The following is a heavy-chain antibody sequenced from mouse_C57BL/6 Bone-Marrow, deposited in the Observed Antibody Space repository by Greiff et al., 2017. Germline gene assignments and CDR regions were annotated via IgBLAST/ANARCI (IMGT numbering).Heavy chain of an antibody. J-gene: IGHJ2*01. CDR3: AREGVTTTD. CDR1: GFTFSSYA. V-gene: IGHV5-4*01. D-gene: IGHD2-1*01. Sequence: EVNLVESGGGLVKPGGSLKLSCAASGFTFSSYAMSWVRQTPEKRLEWVATISDGGSYTYYPDNVKGRFTISRDNAKNNLYLQRSHLKSEDTAMYYCAREGVTTTDWGQGTTLTVSS. CDR2: ISDGGSYT.